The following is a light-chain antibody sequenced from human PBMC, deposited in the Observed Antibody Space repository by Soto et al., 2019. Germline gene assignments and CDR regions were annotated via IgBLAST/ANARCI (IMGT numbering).Light chain of an antibody. CDR1: SSDVGGYNF. CDR2: EVS. Sequence: QSALTQPASVSGSPGQSITISCTGTSSDVGGYNFVSWYQHHPDKAPKLIIYEVSNRPSGVSNRFSASKSGNTASLTISGLQAEDEADYYCSSYTNSSTLVGFGGGTKVTVL. J-gene: IGLJ2*01. V-gene: IGLV2-14*01. CDR3: SSYTNSSTLVG.